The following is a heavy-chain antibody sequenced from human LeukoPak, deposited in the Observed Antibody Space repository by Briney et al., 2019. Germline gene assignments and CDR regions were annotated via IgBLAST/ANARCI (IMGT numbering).Heavy chain of an antibody. D-gene: IGHD3-22*01. CDR3: AKYYSDCSSYIDY. V-gene: IGHV3-23*01. Sequence: GASLRLSCAASGFTFSTYAMSWVRQAPGKGLEWGSAFSGGGGSTYSADSVGGRFTISRNSSKNTLYLQMNSLSADDTAVYYCAKYYSDCSSYIDYWGQGTLVTVSS. J-gene: IGHJ4*02. CDR1: GFTFSTYA. CDR2: FSGGGGST.